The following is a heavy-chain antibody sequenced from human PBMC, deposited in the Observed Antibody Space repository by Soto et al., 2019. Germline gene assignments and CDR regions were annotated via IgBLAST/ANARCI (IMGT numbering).Heavy chain of an antibody. CDR3: ARDSSGPSGYNLDDP. J-gene: IGHJ5*02. V-gene: IGHV3-21*01. Sequence: EGSLRLSCAASGFTFNTYTMNWVRQTPGQGLEWVASISSSGTFISYADSVKGRFTISRDNANNSLYLQMSSLRGEDTAVYYCARDSSGPSGYNLDDPWGQGTLVTGYS. CDR2: ISSSGTFI. D-gene: IGHD5-12*01. CDR1: GFTFNTYT.